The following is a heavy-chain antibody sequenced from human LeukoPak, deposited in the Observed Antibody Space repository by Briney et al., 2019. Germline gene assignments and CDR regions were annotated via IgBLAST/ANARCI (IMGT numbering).Heavy chain of an antibody. CDR3: ARADGSGSYLDY. CDR2: IYSGGST. D-gene: IGHD3-10*01. V-gene: IGHV3-53*01. J-gene: IGHJ4*02. CDR1: GFTFSSYA. Sequence: GGSLRLSCAASGFTFSSYAMSWVRQAPGKGLEWVSLIYSGGSTYYADSVKGRFTISRDNSKNTLYLQMNSLRAEDTAVYYCARADGSGSYLDYWGQGTLVTVSS.